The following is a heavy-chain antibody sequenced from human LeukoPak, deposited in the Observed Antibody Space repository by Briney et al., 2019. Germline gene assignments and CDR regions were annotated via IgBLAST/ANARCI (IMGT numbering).Heavy chain of an antibody. Sequence: SETLSLTCTVSGVSITTHYWSWLRQPPGKELEWIAYMTDSETTKNNPSLKSRITLSADTSKNQFSLSLSSVTEADTAVYVCATIKSGYPFGCFDFWGQGILVTVSS. CDR1: GVSITTHY. CDR2: MTDSETT. CDR3: ATIKSGYPFGCFDF. J-gene: IGHJ4*02. V-gene: IGHV4-59*11. D-gene: IGHD5-18*01.